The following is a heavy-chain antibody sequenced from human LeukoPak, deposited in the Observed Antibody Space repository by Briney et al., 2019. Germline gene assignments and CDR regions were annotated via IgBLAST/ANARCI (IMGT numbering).Heavy chain of an antibody. CDR2: ISYDGSNK. Sequence: GRSLRLSCAASGFTFSSYAMHWVRQAPGKGLEWVAVISYDGSNKYYADSVKGRFTISRDNSKNTLYLQMSSLRAEDTAVYYCARDPYTLLAVGGLFDYWGQGTLVTVSS. V-gene: IGHV3-30*04. D-gene: IGHD6-19*01. J-gene: IGHJ4*02. CDR3: ARDPYTLLAVGGLFDY. CDR1: GFTFSSYA.